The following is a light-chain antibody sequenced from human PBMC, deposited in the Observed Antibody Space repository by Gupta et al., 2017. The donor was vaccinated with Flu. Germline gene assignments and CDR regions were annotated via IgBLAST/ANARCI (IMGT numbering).Light chain of an antibody. CDR2: DIA. J-gene: IGKJ2*01. Sequence: ATLYLSAGERGIRSCRARQSVRNYLVWYDQKQGQAPTLLMYDIAKRRACIGARFSGSGGGREVSITNSSREQEEFAGYYYQQHSHLPMFTFGQGTKLDIK. CDR1: QSVRNY. V-gene: IGKV3-11*02. CDR3: QQHSHLPMFT.